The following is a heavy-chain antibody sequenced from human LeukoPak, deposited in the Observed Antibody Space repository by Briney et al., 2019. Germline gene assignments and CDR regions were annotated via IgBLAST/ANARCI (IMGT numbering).Heavy chain of an antibody. J-gene: IGHJ4*02. CDR1: GGSFSGYY. D-gene: IGHD6-13*01. CDR3: ARGLAATPRD. V-gene: IGHV4-34*01. CDR2: INHSGST. Sequence: SETLSLTCAVYGGSFSGYYWSWIRQPPGKGLEWIGEINHSGSTYYNPSLKSRVTISVDTSKNQFSLKLSSVTAADTAVYYCARGLAATPRDWGQGTLVTVSS.